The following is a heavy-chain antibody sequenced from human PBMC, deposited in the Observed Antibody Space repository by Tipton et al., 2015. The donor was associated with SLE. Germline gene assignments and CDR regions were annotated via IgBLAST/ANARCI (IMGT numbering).Heavy chain of an antibody. Sequence: TLSLTCTVSGDSISSNVFQWDWIRQPPGKGLEWIGTTYYSGNDYYNPSLKSRVSISVDTYKNQFSLRLSSVTAADTAVYYCVRLSAAAGTKWFDPWGQGILVTVSS. D-gene: IGHD6-13*01. CDR2: TYYSGND. CDR3: VRLSAAAGTKWFDP. CDR1: GDSISSNVFQ. J-gene: IGHJ5*02. V-gene: IGHV4-39*07.